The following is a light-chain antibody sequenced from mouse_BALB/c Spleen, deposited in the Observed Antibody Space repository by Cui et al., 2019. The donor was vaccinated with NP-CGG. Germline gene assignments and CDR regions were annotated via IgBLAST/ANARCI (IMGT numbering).Light chain of an antibody. CDR1: TGAVTTSNY. Sequence: QAVVTHESALTTSPSETVTLTCSSSTGAVTTSNYANWVQEKPDHLFTGLIGGTNNRAPGVPARFSGSLIGDKAALTITGAQTEDEAIYFCALWYSNHWVFGGGTKLTVL. CDR3: ALWYSNHWV. V-gene: IGLV1*01. J-gene: IGLJ1*01. CDR2: GTN.